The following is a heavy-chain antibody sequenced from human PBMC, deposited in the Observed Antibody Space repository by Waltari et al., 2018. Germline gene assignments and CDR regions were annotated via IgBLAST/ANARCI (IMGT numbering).Heavy chain of an antibody. CDR1: GLTFGHYA. V-gene: IGHV3-30*15. CDR2: ISSDSVSK. J-gene: IGHJ4*02. D-gene: IGHD3-22*01. Sequence: QVQLVESGGGVVQPGTSLRLSCTVSGLTFGHYAMHWVRQAPGKGLELFAIISSDSVSKFYAESVNGRFTISRDNSKNTMYLEMSALTLEDTAVYYCAGPWGYYSDDGHYLDYWGPGTQVFVSP. CDR3: AGPWGYYSDDGHYLDY.